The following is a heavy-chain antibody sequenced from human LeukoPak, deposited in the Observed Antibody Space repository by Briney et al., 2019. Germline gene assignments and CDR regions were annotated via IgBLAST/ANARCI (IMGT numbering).Heavy chain of an antibody. J-gene: IGHJ3*02. CDR1: GYTFTSYY. V-gene: IGHV1-46*01. D-gene: IGHD5-18*01. CDR2: INPSGGST. Sequence: ASVKVSCKASGYTFTSYYMHWVRQAPGQGLEWMGIINPSGGSTSYAQKFQGRVTMTRDMSTSTAYMELSSPRSEDTAVYYCARNSRHDAFDIWGQGTMVTVSS. CDR3: ARNSRHDAFDI.